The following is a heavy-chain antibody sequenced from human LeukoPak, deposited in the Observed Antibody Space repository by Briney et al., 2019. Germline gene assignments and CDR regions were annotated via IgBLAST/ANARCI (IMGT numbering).Heavy chain of an antibody. D-gene: IGHD2-2*01. CDR2: IIPIFGTA. V-gene: IGHV1-69*13. Sequence: ASVKVSCKASGGTFSSYAISWVRQAPGQGLEWMGGIIPIFGTANYAQKFQGRVTITADESTSTAYMERSSLRSEDTAVYYCAKAPLGYCSSTSCLGPFDPWGQGTLVTVSS. CDR3: AKAPLGYCSSTSCLGPFDP. J-gene: IGHJ5*02. CDR1: GGTFSSYA.